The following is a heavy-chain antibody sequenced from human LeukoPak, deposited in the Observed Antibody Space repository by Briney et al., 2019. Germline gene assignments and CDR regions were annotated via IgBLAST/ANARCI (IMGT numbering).Heavy chain of an antibody. Sequence: SEALSLTCTVSGGSISSGDYYWSWIRQPPGKGLEWIGYIYYSGSTYYNPSLKSRVTISVDTSKNQFSLKLSSVTAADTAVYYCASELVVVPAAITAGFDPWGQGTLVTVSS. CDR3: ASELVVVPAAITAGFDP. J-gene: IGHJ5*02. CDR1: GGSISSGDYY. V-gene: IGHV4-30-4*01. D-gene: IGHD2-2*01. CDR2: IYYSGST.